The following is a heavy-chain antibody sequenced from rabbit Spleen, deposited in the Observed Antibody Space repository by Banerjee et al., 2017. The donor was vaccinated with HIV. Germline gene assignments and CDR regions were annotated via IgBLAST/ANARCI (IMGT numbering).Heavy chain of an antibody. J-gene: IGHJ4*01. V-gene: IGHV1S45*01. CDR1: GFSFSDRDV. CDR3: ARDLVAVIGWNFNL. CDR2: INTATAKG. Sequence: QEQLEESGGRLVQPGGSLTLTCKASGFSFSDRDVMCWVRQAPGKGLEWIGCINTATAKGVYATWAKGRFTISRTSSTTVTLQMTSLTAADTATYFCARDLVAVIGWNFNLWGPGTLVTVS. D-gene: IGHD1-1*01.